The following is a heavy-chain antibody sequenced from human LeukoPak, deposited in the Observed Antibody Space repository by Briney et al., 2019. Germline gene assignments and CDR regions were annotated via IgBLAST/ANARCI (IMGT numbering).Heavy chain of an antibody. J-gene: IGHJ4*02. Sequence: PGGSLRLSCAASGXTFSSYTMNWVRQAPGKGLEWVSSISSSSKYTYYADSVKGRITISRDDARNSLYLQMNSLRAEDTAVYYCARDYSGDYWGQGTLVTVSS. V-gene: IGHV3-21*01. CDR2: ISSSSKYT. CDR1: GXTFSSYT. D-gene: IGHD3-10*01. CDR3: ARDYSGDY.